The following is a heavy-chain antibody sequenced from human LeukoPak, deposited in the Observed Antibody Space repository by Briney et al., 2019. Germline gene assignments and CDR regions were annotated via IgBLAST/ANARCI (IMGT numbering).Heavy chain of an antibody. J-gene: IGHJ4*02. V-gene: IGHV3-11*04. CDR2: ISSSGSTI. CDR3: AKLPAGITGTSDY. Sequence: LSLTCTVSGGSISSGSYYWSWIRQAPGKGLEWVSYISSSGSTIYYADSVKGRFTISRDNAKNSLYLQMNSLRAEDTAVYYCAKLPAGITGTSDYWGQGTLVTVSS. D-gene: IGHD1-7*01. CDR1: GGSISSGSYY.